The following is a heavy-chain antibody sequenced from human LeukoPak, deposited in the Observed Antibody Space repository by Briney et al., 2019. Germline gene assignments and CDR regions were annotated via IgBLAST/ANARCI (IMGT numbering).Heavy chain of an antibody. CDR1: GFTFSNAW. CDR2: IKQDGSEQ. D-gene: IGHD6-13*01. CDR3: AREFEERKGVAAGAIDY. J-gene: IGHJ4*02. V-gene: IGHV3-7*01. Sequence: GGSLRLSCAASGFTFSNAWMSWVRQAPGKGLEWVANIKQDGSEQYYVDSVKGRFTVYRDNAKKSLYLQMKSLRAEDTAVYYCAREFEERKGVAAGAIDYWGQGSLVTVSS.